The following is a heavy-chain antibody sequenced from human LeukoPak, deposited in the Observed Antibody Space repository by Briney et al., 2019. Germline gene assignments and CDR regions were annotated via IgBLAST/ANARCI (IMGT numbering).Heavy chain of an antibody. V-gene: IGHV4-59*01. CDR1: GGSISSYY. D-gene: IGHD5-12*01. CDR2: IYYSGST. J-gene: IGHJ4*02. CDR3: ASSDSGYDFWFDY. Sequence: PSETLSPTCTVSGGSISSYYWSWIRQPPGKGLEWIGYIYYSGSTNYNPSLKSRVTISVDTSKNQFSLKLSSVTAADTAVYYCASSDSGYDFWFDYWGQGTLVTVSS.